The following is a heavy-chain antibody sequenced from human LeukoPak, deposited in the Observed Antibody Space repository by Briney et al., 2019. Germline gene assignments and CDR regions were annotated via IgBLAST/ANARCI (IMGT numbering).Heavy chain of an antibody. CDR1: GFTFDDFG. CDR3: AKTNSGSGSYHGWFDP. Sequence: GGSLRLSCAASGFTFDDFGMSWVRQAPGKVLEWVSGITWNGGSTGYADSVKGRFTISRDNAKNSLYLQMNSLRAEDTALYHCAKTNSGSGSYHGWFDPWGQGTLVTVSS. CDR2: ITWNGGST. D-gene: IGHD3-10*01. V-gene: IGHV3-20*01. J-gene: IGHJ5*02.